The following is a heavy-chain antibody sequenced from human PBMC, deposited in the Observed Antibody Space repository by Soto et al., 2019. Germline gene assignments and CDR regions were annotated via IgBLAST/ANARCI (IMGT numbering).Heavy chain of an antibody. Sequence: EVQLVESGGGLVQPGRSLRLSCAASGFTFDDYAMHWVRQAPGKGLEWVSGISWNSGSIGYADSVKGRFTISRDNAKNSLYLQMNSLRAEDTALYYCAKGTTSSGWCSFDYWGQGTLVTVSS. V-gene: IGHV3-9*01. CDR1: GFTFDDYA. D-gene: IGHD6-19*01. J-gene: IGHJ4*02. CDR3: AKGTTSSGWCSFDY. CDR2: ISWNSGSI.